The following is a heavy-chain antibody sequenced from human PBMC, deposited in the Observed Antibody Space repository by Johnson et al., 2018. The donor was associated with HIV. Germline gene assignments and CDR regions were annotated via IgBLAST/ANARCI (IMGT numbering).Heavy chain of an antibody. D-gene: IGHD3-9*01. CDR2: IPYDGSTI. CDR3: ARGKSYDIYPAFDI. J-gene: IGHJ3*02. V-gene: IGHV3-30*04. Sequence: PGKRLEWVAFIPYDGSTIYYADSVKGRFTISRDNAKNPLYLQMNSLRAEDTAVYYCARGKSYDIYPAFDIWGQGTMVTVSS.